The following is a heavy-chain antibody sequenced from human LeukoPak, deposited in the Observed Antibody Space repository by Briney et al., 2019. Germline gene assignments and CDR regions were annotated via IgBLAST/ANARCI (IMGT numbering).Heavy chain of an antibody. Sequence: ASVKVSCKASGYTFTSYYMNWVRQAPGQGLEWMGIINPSGGSTSAAQKFQGRVTMTRDMSTSTVYMELSSLRSEDTAVYYCARQLERGYSLHDAFDIWGQGTMVTVSS. CDR3: ARQLERGYSLHDAFDI. CDR1: GYTFTSYY. CDR2: INPSGGST. V-gene: IGHV1-46*01. D-gene: IGHD5-18*01. J-gene: IGHJ3*02.